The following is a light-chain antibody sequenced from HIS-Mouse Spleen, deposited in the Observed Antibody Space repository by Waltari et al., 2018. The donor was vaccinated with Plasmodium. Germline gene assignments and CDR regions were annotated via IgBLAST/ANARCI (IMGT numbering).Light chain of an antibody. Sequence: AIQLTQSPSSLSASVGDRVTITCRASQGISSALAWYQQKPGKAPKLLIYDASCLESGVPSRVSGSGTGTDITLTISSLQPEDFATDYCQQFNSYPQGTFGQGTRLEIK. J-gene: IGKJ5*01. CDR2: DAS. CDR1: QGISSA. V-gene: IGKV1-13*02. CDR3: QQFNSYPQGT.